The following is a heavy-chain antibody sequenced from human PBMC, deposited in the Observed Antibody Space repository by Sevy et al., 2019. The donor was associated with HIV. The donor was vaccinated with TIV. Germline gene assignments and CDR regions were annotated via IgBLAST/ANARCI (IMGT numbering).Heavy chain of an antibody. J-gene: IGHJ6*02. D-gene: IGHD4-17*01. V-gene: IGHV3-43D*04. CDR1: GFTLDDYA. CDR3: AKDETTVTTLNYYYGMDV. CDR2: ISWDGGST. Sequence: GGSLRLSCAASGFTLDDYAMHWVRQAPGKGLEWVSLISWDGGSTYYADSVKGRFTISRDNSKNSLYLQMNSLRAEDTALYYCAKDETTVTTLNYYYGMDVWGQGTTVTVSS.